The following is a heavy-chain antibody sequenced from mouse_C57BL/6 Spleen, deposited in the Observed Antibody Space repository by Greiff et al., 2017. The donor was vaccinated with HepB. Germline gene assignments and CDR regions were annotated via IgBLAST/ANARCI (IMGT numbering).Heavy chain of an antibody. Sequence: QVHVKQSGPGLVQPSQSLSITCTVSGFSLTSYGVHWVRQSPGKGLEWLGVIWSGGSTDYNAAFISRLSISKDNSKSQVFFKMNSLQADDTAIYYCARGETAQAYYAMDYWGQGTSVTVSS. CDR2: IWSGGST. CDR1: GFSLTSYG. CDR3: ARGETAQAYYAMDY. V-gene: IGHV2-2*01. J-gene: IGHJ4*01. D-gene: IGHD3-2*02.